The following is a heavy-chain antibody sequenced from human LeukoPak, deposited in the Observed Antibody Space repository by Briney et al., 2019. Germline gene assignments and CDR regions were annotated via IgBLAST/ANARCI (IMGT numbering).Heavy chain of an antibody. Sequence: GASVKVSCKASGYTFTLHHIHWVRQAAGQGLEWMGVINPSDGSATYAQNFKGRVKMTGDTSTSTVYMELISLRSEDTAVYYCARDSVLGGRDRYGNGPFDPWGQGTLVTVSS. CDR3: ARDSVLGGRDRYGNGPFDP. J-gene: IGHJ5*02. CDR2: INPSDGSA. CDR1: GYTFTLHH. V-gene: IGHV1-46*01. D-gene: IGHD5-18*01.